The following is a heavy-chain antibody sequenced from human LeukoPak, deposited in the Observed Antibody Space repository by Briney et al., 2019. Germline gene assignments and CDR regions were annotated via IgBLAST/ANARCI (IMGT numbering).Heavy chain of an antibody. CDR1: GASISSYH. Sequence: PSETLSLNCTVSGASISSYHWSWIRQPPGKGLEWIGYIYYSGSTNYNPSLKSRVTISVDTSKNQFSLRLSSVTAADTALYYCARYLSSGLDYWGQGTLLTVSS. CDR2: IYYSGST. CDR3: ARYLSSGLDY. J-gene: IGHJ4*02. D-gene: IGHD3-10*01. V-gene: IGHV4-59*01.